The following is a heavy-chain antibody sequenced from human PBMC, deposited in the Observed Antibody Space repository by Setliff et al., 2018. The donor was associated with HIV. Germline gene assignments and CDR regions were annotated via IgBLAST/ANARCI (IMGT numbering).Heavy chain of an antibody. CDR1: GGSISSGTYY. V-gene: IGHV4-39*01. Sequence: SETLSLTCTVSGGSISSGTYYWGWVRQPPGKGLEWVGSMYPNGRTYYNPSVKSRVTISVDTSKNQFFLKLSSVTAADTAMYYCATPHREREDDAFDIWGQGTKVTVSS. CDR3: ATPHREREDDAFDI. D-gene: IGHD1-1*01. J-gene: IGHJ3*02. CDR2: MYPNGRT.